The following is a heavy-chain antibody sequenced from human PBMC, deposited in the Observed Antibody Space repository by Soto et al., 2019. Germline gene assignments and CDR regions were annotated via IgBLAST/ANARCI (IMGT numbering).Heavy chain of an antibody. CDR2: ISGSGGST. CDR3: AKDLGYCSSTSCYPNYFDY. CDR1: GFTFSSYA. V-gene: IGHV3-23*01. D-gene: IGHD2-2*01. Sequence: GGSLRLSCAASGFTFSSYAMSWVRQAPGKGLEWVSAISGSGGSTYYADSVKGRFTISRDNSKNTLYLQMNSLRAEDTAVYYCAKDLGYCSSTSCYPNYFDYWGQGTLVTVSS. J-gene: IGHJ4*02.